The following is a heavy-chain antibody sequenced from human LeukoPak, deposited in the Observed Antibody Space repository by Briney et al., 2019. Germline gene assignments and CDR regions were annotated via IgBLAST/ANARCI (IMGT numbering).Heavy chain of an antibody. J-gene: IGHJ4*02. CDR3: ARDRFLGGATDY. V-gene: IGHV1-18*01. D-gene: IGHD1-26*01. CDR1: GYTFTSYG. Sequence: ASVKVSCKASGYTFTSYGISWVRQAPGQGLEWMGWISAYNGDTNYAQKLQGRVTMTTDTSTSTAYMELRSLRSDDTAVYYCARDRFLGGATDYWGQGTLVTVSS. CDR2: ISAYNGDT.